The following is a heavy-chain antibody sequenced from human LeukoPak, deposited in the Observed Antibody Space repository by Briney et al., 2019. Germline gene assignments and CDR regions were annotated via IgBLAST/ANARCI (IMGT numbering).Heavy chain of an antibody. Sequence: RGSLRLSCAASGFTFSSYAMHWVRQAPGKGLEWVAVISYDGSNKYYADSVKGRFTISRDNSKNTLYLQMNSLRAEDTAVYYCASLGTSPLNWFDPWGQGTLVTVSS. CDR2: ISYDGSNK. CDR3: ASLGTSPLNWFDP. V-gene: IGHV3-30-3*01. D-gene: IGHD4-23*01. J-gene: IGHJ5*02. CDR1: GFTFSSYA.